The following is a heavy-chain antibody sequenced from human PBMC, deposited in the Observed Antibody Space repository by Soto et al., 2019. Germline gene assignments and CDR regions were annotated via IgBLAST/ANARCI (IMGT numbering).Heavy chain of an antibody. CDR3: ARHLGPTGPNY. J-gene: IGHJ4*02. D-gene: IGHD1-26*01. V-gene: IGHV4-39*01. CDR1: GDSISSGSSY. Sequence: QLQLQESGPGLVKPSETLSLTCTVSGDSISSGSSYWGWVRQPPGKGLEWIGSFYYSRDTHYNPSLKXRXTXSXNTSKNQFSLKLSSVTAADRAVYYCARHLGPTGPNYWGQGILVTVSS. CDR2: FYYSRDT.